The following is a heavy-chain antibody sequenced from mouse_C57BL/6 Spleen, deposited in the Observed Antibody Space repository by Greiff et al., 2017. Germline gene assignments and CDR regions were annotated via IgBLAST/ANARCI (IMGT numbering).Heavy chain of an antibody. CDR3: ARWGTTVVGPYWYFDV. J-gene: IGHJ1*03. V-gene: IGHV1-82*01. CDR1: GYAFSSSW. D-gene: IGHD1-1*01. Sequence: VQLQQSGPELVKPGASVKISCKASGYAFSSSWMNWVKQRPGKGLEWIGRISPGDGDTNYNGKFKGKATLTADKSSSTAYMQLSSLTSEDSAVYFCARWGTTVVGPYWYFDVWGTGTTVTVSS. CDR2: ISPGDGDT.